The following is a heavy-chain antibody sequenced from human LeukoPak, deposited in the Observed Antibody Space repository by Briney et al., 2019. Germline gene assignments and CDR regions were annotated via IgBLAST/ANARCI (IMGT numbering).Heavy chain of an antibody. Sequence: GGSLRLSCAASGFTFTTYAINWVRKALGKELDWASGISGGGDMAFYADSVNCRFTISRDNSKNTVSLQMSSLRAEDTAHYYCAKDLALAGTGGGFDVWGQGTRVAVSS. J-gene: IGHJ3*01. CDR1: GFTFTTYA. CDR2: ISGGGDMA. V-gene: IGHV3-23*01. D-gene: IGHD6-19*01. CDR3: AKDLALAGTGGGFDV.